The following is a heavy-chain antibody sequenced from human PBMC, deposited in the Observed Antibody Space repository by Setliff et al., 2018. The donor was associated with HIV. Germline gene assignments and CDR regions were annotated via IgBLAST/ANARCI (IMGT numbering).Heavy chain of an antibody. V-gene: IGHV4-61*08. CDR2: FHYRGSP. D-gene: IGHD6-6*01. Sequence: SETLSLTCTVSGGSVSSGDYYWSWIRQPPGEGLQFLGFFHYRGSPIYNPSLKSRVKISVDTSKNQFSLNLTSVTAADTAVYYCARSVARDYWYFGHWGRGTLVTVSS. J-gene: IGHJ2*01. CDR3: ARSVARDYWYFGH. CDR1: GGSVSSGDYY.